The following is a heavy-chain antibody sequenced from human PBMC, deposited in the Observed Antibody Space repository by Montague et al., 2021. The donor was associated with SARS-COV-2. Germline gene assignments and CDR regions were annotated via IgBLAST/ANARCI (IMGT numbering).Heavy chain of an antibody. CDR2: INQDGSEK. D-gene: IGHD6-13*01. V-gene: IGHV3-7*01. CDR3: ARVPSSSWYFEY. J-gene: IGHJ4*02. CDR1: GFSFSSYW. Sequence: SLRLSCAASGFSFSSYWMSWVRQAPGKGLEWVAHINQDGSEKYYVDSVKGRFTISRDNAKHSLYLQMSSLRAEDTAVYYCARVPSSSWYFEYWGQGTLVTVSS.